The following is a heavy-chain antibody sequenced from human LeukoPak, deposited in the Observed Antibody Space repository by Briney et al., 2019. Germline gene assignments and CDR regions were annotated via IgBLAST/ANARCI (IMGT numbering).Heavy chain of an antibody. V-gene: IGHV4-38-2*01. CDR2: MYHSGST. J-gene: IGHJ3*02. CDR3: AKSTSMIVVVFGDAFDI. D-gene: IGHD3-22*01. Sequence: SETLSLTCAVSGYSISSGYYWGWIRQTPGKGLEWIGSMYHSGSTYFNPPLKSRVTISVDTSKNQFSLKLISVTAADTAVYYCAKSTSMIVVVFGDAFDIWGQGTMVTVSS. CDR1: GYSISSGYY.